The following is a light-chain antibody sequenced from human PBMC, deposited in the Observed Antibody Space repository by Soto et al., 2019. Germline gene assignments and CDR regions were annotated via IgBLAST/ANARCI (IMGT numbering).Light chain of an antibody. CDR1: QSVSSN. Sequence: EIVMTQSPATLSVSPGERATLSCRASQSVSSNLAWYQQKPGQAPRLLIYGASTRATGIPARFSGSGSGTEFTLTIRSLQSEDFAVYSCQQYNNWPQTFGQGTKLEIK. CDR3: QQYNNWPQT. J-gene: IGKJ2*01. CDR2: GAS. V-gene: IGKV3-15*01.